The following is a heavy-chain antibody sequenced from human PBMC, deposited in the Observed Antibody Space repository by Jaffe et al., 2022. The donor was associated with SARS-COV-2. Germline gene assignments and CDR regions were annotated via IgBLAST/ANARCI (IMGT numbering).Heavy chain of an antibody. CDR2: IKQDGSEK. Sequence: EVQLVESGGGLVQPGGSLRLSCAASGFTFSSYWMSWVRQAPGKGLEWVANIKQDGSEKYYVDSVKGRFTISRDNAKNSLFLQMNSLRAEDTAVYYCARRSRIPKCSGDGCYSYYYYMDVWGKGTTVTVSS. V-gene: IGHV3-7*01. D-gene: IGHD2-15*01. J-gene: IGHJ6*03. CDR1: GFTFSSYW. CDR3: ARRSRIPKCSGDGCYSYYYYMDV.